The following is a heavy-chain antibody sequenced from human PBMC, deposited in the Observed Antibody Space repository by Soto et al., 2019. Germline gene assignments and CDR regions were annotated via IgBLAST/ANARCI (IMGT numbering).Heavy chain of an antibody. J-gene: IGHJ6*02. CDR2: IVVGSGNT. CDR1: GFTFTSSA. V-gene: IGHV1-58*02. CDR3: AAERRGLYYYYGMDV. Sequence: SVKVSCKASGFTFTSSAMQWVRQARGQRLEWIGWIVVGSGNTNYAQKFQERVTITRDMSTSTAYMELSSLRSEDTAVYYCAAERRGLYYYYGMDVWGQGTTVTVSS.